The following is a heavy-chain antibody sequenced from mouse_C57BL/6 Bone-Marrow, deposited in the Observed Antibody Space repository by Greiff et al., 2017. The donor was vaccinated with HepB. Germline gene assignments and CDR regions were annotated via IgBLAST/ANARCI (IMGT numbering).Heavy chain of an antibody. Sequence: QVQLQQSGAELVMPGASVKLSCKASGYTFTSYWMHWVKQRPGQGLEWIGEIDPSDSYTNYNQKFKGKSTLTVDKSSSTAYMQLSSLTSEDSAVYYCARWHYYGSSYPGGWGTGTTVTVSS. D-gene: IGHD1-1*01. CDR1: GYTFTSYW. CDR3: ARWHYYGSSYPGG. J-gene: IGHJ1*03. CDR2: IDPSDSYT. V-gene: IGHV1-69*01.